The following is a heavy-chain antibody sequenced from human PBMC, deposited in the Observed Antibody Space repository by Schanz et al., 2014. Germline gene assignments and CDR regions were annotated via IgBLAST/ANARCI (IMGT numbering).Heavy chain of an antibody. CDR2: ILYDGSKT. V-gene: IGHV3-30*04. CDR1: GFSFSTYA. CDR3: ARAPPPYSSSPYYWYYGMDV. J-gene: IGHJ6*02. D-gene: IGHD6-6*01. Sequence: QVQLVESGGGVVQPGRSLRLSCAASGFSFSTYAMHWVRQAPGKGLEWVAVILYDGSKTYYADSVKGRFTISRDNSKNPLSLQRNSRRAEDTAVYYWARAPPPYSSSPYYWYYGMDVWGQGTTVTVSS.